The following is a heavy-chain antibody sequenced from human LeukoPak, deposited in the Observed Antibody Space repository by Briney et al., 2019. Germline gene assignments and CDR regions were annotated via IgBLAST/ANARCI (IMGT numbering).Heavy chain of an antibody. D-gene: IGHD6-6*01. CDR3: AREAHLEYSIPNWFDP. CDR1: GFTFSSYA. V-gene: IGHV3-21*01. Sequence: GGSLRLSCAASGFTFSSYAMHWVRQAPGKGLEWVSSISSSSSYIYYADSVKGRFTISRDNAKNSLYLQMNSLRAEDTAVYYCAREAHLEYSIPNWFDPWGQGTLVTVSS. J-gene: IGHJ5*02. CDR2: ISSSSSYI.